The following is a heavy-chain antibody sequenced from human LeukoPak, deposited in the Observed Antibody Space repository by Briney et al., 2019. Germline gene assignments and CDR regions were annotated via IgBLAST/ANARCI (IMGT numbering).Heavy chain of an antibody. J-gene: IGHJ6*02. CDR3: ANYCTSTSCSIVYGMDV. CDR1: GFTFSSYA. CDR2: ISGSGGST. D-gene: IGHD2-2*01. V-gene: IGHV3-23*01. Sequence: GGSLRLSCAASGFTFSSYAMSWVRQAPGKGLEWVSAISGSGGSTYYADSVKGRFTISRDNPKNTLYLQMNSLRAEDTAVYYCANYCTSTSCSIVYGMDVWGQGTTVTVSS.